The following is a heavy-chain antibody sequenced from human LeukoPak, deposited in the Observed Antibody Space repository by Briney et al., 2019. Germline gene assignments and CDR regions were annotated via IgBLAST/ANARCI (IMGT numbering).Heavy chain of an antibody. CDR1: GFTFSSYA. V-gene: IGHV3-23*01. J-gene: IGHJ6*02. D-gene: IGHD5-18*01. CDR2: ISGSGGST. CDR3: AKEYSYDGFREFYYYYYGMDV. Sequence: PGGSLRLSCAASGFTFSSYAMSWVRQAPGKGLEWFSAISGSGGSTYYADSVKGRFTISRDNSKNTLYLQMNSLRAEDTAVYYCAKEYSYDGFREFYYYYYGMDVWGQGTTVTVSS.